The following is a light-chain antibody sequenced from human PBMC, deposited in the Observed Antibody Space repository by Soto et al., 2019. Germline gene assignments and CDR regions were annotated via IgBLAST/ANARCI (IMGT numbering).Light chain of an antibody. J-gene: IGKJ1*01. V-gene: IGKV2-30*01. CDR2: KVS. Sequence: DAVLTQSPLSLPVTLGQPATISCRSSQSLVYSDGNTYLNWFQQRPGQSPRRLIYKVSHRDSGVPDRFSGSGSGTDFTLEISRVEAGDVGVYYCLQYNSYPRTFGQGTKVDIK. CDR1: QSLVYSDGNTY. CDR3: LQYNSYPRT.